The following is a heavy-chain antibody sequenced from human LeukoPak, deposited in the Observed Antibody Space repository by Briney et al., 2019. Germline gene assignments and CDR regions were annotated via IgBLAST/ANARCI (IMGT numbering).Heavy chain of an antibody. Sequence: SETLSLTCTVSGGSISSYYWSWIRQPPGKGLEWIGYIYYSGSTNYNPSLKSRVTISVDTSKNQFSLKLSSVTAADTAVYYCARGVRAMVRGVHYFDYWGQGTLVTVSS. J-gene: IGHJ4*02. CDR1: GGSISSYY. V-gene: IGHV4-59*12. CDR2: IYYSGST. D-gene: IGHD3-10*01. CDR3: ARGVRAMVRGVHYFDY.